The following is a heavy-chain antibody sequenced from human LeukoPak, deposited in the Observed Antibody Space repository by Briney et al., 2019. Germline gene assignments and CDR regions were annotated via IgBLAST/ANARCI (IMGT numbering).Heavy chain of an antibody. D-gene: IGHD3-22*01. V-gene: IGHV4-30-4*08. J-gene: IGHJ4*02. CDR1: GGSISSGDYY. Sequence: SQTLSLTRTVSGGSISSGDYYWSWIRQPPGKGLEWIGYIYYSGSTYYNPSLKSRVTISVDTSKNQFSLKLSSVTAADTAVYYCAREDDSSGLLDYWGQGTLVTVSS. CDR2: IYYSGST. CDR3: AREDDSSGLLDY.